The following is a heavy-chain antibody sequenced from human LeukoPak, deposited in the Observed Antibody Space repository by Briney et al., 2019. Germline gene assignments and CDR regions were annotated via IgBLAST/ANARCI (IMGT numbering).Heavy chain of an antibody. CDR2: ISAYNGNT. D-gene: IGHD3-22*01. CDR1: GGTFSSYA. J-gene: IGHJ4*02. V-gene: IGHV1-18*01. CDR3: ARAYYYDSSGDLDY. Sequence: ASVKVSCKASGGTFSSYAISWVRQAPGQGLEWMGWISAYNGNTNYAQKLQGRVTMTTDTSTSTAYMELRSLRSDDTAVYYCARAYYYDSSGDLDYWGQGTLVTVSS.